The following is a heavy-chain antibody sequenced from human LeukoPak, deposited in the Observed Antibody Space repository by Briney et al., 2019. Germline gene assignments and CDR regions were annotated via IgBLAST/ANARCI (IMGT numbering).Heavy chain of an antibody. CDR1: RFTFSSYS. D-gene: IGHD2-21*01. J-gene: IGHJ5*02. CDR3: ARDGVEFYNWFDP. CDR2: ISSSGGYI. V-gene: IGHV3-21*01. Sequence: GGSLRLSCAASRFTFSSYSMNWVRQAPGKGLEWVSSISSSGGYIYYADSVKGRFTISRDNAKNSLYLQMNSLRAEDTAVYYCARDGVEFYNWFDPWGQRTLVTVSS.